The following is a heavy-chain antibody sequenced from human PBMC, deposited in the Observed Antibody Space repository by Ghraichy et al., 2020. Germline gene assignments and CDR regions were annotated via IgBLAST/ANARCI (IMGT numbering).Heavy chain of an antibody. CDR1: GDSVSSNSAT. CDR3: ARAPIVVVIADAFDI. V-gene: IGHV6-1*01. Sequence: SETLSLTCAISGDSVSSNSATWNWIRQSPSRGLEWLGRTYYRSKWYNDYAVSVKSRITINPDTSKNQFSLQLNSVTPEDTAVYYCARAPIVVVIADAFDIWGQGTMVTVSS. CDR2: TYYRSKWYN. D-gene: IGHD2-21*01. J-gene: IGHJ3*02.